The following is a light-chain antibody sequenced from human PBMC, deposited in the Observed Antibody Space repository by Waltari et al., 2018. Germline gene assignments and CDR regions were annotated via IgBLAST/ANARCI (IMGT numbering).Light chain of an antibody. V-gene: IGKV3-11*01. CDR3: QQRSDWPCT. CDR1: QSVSSQ. Sequence: EIVLTQSPATLSLSPGERATLSCRASQSVSSQLAWYQQKPGQAPRLLIYDASDRATGIPGRFRGSGSGTDFTLTISSREPEDFAVYYCQQRSDWPCTFGQGTRVEIK. J-gene: IGKJ1*01. CDR2: DAS.